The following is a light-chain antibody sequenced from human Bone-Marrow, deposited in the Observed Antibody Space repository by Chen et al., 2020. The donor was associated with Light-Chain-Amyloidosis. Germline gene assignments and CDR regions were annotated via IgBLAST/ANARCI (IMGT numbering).Light chain of an antibody. J-gene: IGKJ5*01. CDR2: LGS. V-gene: IGKV2-28*01. Sequence: DIVMTQSPLSLPVTPGEPASISCRSSQSLLHSSGHYFLDWYLQKPGQSPQVLIYLGSNRASGVPDRFSGSGSGTDFTLKINKVEAEDVWVYYCMQTLQTPITFGQGTRLEIK. CDR1: QSLLHSSGHYF. CDR3: MQTLQTPIT.